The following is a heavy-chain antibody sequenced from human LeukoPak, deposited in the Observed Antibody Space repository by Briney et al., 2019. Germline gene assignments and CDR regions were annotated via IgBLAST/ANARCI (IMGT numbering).Heavy chain of an antibody. V-gene: IGHV4-4*07. CDR3: ARDAGVVPAAMFFDY. Sequence: PSETLSLTCTVSGGSISSYYWSWIRQPAGKGLEWIGRIYTSGSTNYNPSLKSRVTMSVDTSKNQFSLKLSSVTAADTAVYYCARDAGVVPAAMFFDYWGQGTLVTVSS. J-gene: IGHJ4*02. CDR1: GGSISSYY. CDR2: IYTSGST. D-gene: IGHD2-2*01.